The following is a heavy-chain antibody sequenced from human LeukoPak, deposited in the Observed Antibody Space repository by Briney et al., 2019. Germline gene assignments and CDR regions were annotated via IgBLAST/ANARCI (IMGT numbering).Heavy chain of an antibody. CDR1: GYTFTSYA. V-gene: IGHV1-3*02. CDR3: ARDGFRCSGGSCYPEMPDY. Sequence: ASVKVSCKASGYTFTSYAMHWVRQAPGQRLEWMGWSNAGNGNTKYSQEFQGRVTITRDTSASTAYMELSSLRSEDMAVYYCARDGFRCSGGSCYPEMPDYWGQGTLVTVSS. CDR2: SNAGNGNT. D-gene: IGHD2-15*01. J-gene: IGHJ4*02.